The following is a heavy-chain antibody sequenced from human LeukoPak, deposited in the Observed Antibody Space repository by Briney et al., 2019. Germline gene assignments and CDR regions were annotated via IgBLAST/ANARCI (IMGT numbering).Heavy chain of an antibody. CDR2: IYYTGST. D-gene: IGHD1-26*01. J-gene: IGHJ4*02. Sequence: LRLSCAASGFTFSDHYMDWIRQPPGKGLEWIGSIYYTGSTYYNPSLKSRVTMSVDTSKNQFSLKLSSVTAADTAVYYCARHQSYSGSYFDYWGQGTLVTVSS. CDR3: ARHQSYSGSYFDY. CDR1: GFTFSDHY. V-gene: IGHV4-39*01.